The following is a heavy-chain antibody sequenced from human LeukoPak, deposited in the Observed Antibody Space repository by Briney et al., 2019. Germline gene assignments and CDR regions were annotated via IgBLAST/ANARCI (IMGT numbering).Heavy chain of an antibody. CDR1: TGSIRGDGYY. J-gene: IGHJ4*02. Sequence: SQTLSLTCTVSTGSIRGDGYYWSWIRQHPGKGLEWLGHINSNGETHYNPSLKSRLTISVDTSKGQFSLELSSATAADTAVYYCARADLAGYQEDFDFWGQGALVTVSS. CDR3: ARADLAGYQEDFDF. D-gene: IGHD3-9*01. CDR2: INSNGET. V-gene: IGHV4-31*03.